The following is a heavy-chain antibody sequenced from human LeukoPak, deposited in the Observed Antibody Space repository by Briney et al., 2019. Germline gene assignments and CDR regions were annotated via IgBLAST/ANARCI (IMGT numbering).Heavy chain of an antibody. CDR3: ATSKDPYDFWSGYGYGGDYGMDV. D-gene: IGHD3-3*01. CDR2: IYNSGST. J-gene: IGHJ6*02. V-gene: IGHV4-59*01. CDR1: GGSISSYY. Sequence: SETLSLTCTVSGGSISSYYWSWIRQPPGKGLEWIGYIYNSGSTNYNPSLKSRVTISVDTSKNQFSLKLSSVTAADTAVYYCATSKDPYDFWSGYGYGGDYGMDVWGQGTTVTVSS.